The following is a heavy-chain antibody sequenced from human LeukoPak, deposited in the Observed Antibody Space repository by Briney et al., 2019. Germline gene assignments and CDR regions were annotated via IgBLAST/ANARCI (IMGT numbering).Heavy chain of an antibody. CDR2: IGCSGDTT. Sequence: GGSLRLSCAASGFTFSSSAMTWVRQAPGKGLEWVSAIGCSGDTTHYADSVTSRFTISRDNSTNTLYLQMNSLRAEDTAVYYCAKDYKTSGMWGQGTMVTVSS. CDR3: AKDYKTSGM. J-gene: IGHJ3*02. D-gene: IGHD3-10*01. V-gene: IGHV3-23*01. CDR1: GFTFSSSA.